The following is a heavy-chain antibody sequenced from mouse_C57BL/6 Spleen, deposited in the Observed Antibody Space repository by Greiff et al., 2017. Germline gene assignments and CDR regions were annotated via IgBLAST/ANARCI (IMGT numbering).Heavy chain of an antibody. V-gene: IGHV1-52*01. D-gene: IGHD2-2*01. Sequence: VQLQQPGAELVRPGSSVKLSCKASGYTFTSYWLHWVKQRPIQGLEWIGNIDPSDSETHYNQKFKDKATLTVDKSSSTAYMQLSSLTSADSAVYYCARSVTTAAYWGRGTLVTVSA. CDR2: IDPSDSET. CDR1: GYTFTSYW. CDR3: ARSVTTAAY. J-gene: IGHJ3*01.